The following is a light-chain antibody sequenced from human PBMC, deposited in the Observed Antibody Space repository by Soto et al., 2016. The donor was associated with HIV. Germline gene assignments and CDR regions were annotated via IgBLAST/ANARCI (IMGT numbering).Light chain of an antibody. CDR3: MQALQTPYT. CDR2: LGS. Sequence: EIAVTQSPLSLPVTPGEPASISCRSSQSLLHSNGYNYLNWYLQKPGQPPQLLIYLGSNRASGVPDRFSGSGSGTDFTLKISRVEAEDAAIYYCMQALQTPYTFGQGPSWRSN. V-gene: IGKV2-28*01. J-gene: IGKJ2*01. CDR1: QSLLHSNGYNY.